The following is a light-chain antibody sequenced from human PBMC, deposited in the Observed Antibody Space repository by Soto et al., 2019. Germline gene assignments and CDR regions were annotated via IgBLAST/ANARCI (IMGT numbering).Light chain of an antibody. Sequence: EIVLTQSPGTLSLSPGERATLSCRASQSVYSNYLAWYQEKPGQAPRLLIYGASSRATGIPDRFSGSGSGRDFTLTISRLEPEDSALYYCQQYGSSPPLTFGGGTKVEIK. CDR3: QQYGSSPPLT. J-gene: IGKJ4*01. CDR1: QSVYSNY. CDR2: GAS. V-gene: IGKV3-20*01.